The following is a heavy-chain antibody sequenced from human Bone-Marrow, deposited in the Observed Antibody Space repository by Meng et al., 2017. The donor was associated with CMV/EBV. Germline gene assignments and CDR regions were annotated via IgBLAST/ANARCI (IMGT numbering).Heavy chain of an antibody. CDR3: ATLSGYCSGGSCYPDV. J-gene: IGHJ4*02. D-gene: IGHD2-15*01. CDR2: INHSGST. CDR1: GGSFSGYY. Sequence: SETLSLTCAVYGGSFSGYYWSWIRQPPGKGLEWIGEINHSGSTNYNPSLKSRVTISVDTSKKQFSLKLTSVTAADTAVYYCATLSGYCSGGSCYPDVWGQGTLVPVSS. V-gene: IGHV4-34*01.